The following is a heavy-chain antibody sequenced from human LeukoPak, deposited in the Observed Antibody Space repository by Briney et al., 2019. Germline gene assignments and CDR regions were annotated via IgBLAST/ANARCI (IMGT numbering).Heavy chain of an antibody. Sequence: GGSLRLSCAASGFTFSSYAMSWVRQAPGKGLEWVSGISWNSGSIGYADSVKGRFTISRDNAKNSLYLQMNSLRAEDMALHYCAKDGSNGDYPTGYFDLWGRGTLVTVSS. CDR1: GFTFSSYA. CDR3: AKDGSNGDYPTGYFDL. J-gene: IGHJ2*01. CDR2: ISWNSGSI. V-gene: IGHV3-9*03. D-gene: IGHD4-17*01.